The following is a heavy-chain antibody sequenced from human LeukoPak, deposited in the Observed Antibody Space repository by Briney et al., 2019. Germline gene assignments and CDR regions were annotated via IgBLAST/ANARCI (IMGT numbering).Heavy chain of an antibody. D-gene: IGHD1-26*01. CDR1: GGSFSVYY. CDR2: INHLGRT. V-gene: IGHV4-34*01. CDR3: AFVPSKVGAIY. Sequence: SETLSLTCAVYGGSFSVYYWSWIRQPPGKGLEWIAEINHLGRTNYNPSLKSRATISIDTSKNQVFPKLSSVTAADTAVYYCAFVPSKVGAIYWGQGTLVTVSS. J-gene: IGHJ4*02.